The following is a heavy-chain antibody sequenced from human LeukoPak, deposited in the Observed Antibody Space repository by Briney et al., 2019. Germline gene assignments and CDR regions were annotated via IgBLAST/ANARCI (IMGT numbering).Heavy chain of an antibody. J-gene: IGHJ5*02. CDR1: EFTFTDYY. D-gene: IGHD2-2*01. CDR2: ISSSGSNI. Sequence: GGSLRLSCVASEFTFTDYYMTWIRQAPGKGLEWVSSISSSGSNIYYADSVKGRFTISRDNAKNSLSPQMNSLRAEDTAVYYCARGAYCRTISCYGVLNWFDPWGQGTLVTVSS. CDR3: ARGAYCRTISCYGVLNWFDP. V-gene: IGHV3-11*04.